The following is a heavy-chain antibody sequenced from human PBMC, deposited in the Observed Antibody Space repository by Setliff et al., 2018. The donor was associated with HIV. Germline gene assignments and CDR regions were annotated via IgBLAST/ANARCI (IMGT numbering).Heavy chain of an antibody. CDR2: IYYSGSA. CDR1: GGSISSNIYF. CDR3: ASQVTGYHDFWSGYLGYFDY. V-gene: IGHV4-39*01. D-gene: IGHD3-3*01. Sequence: SETLSLTCTVSGGSISSNIYFWGWIRQPPGKGLEWIGGIYYSGSAYYNSSLRSRLTISVDMSKNQFSLKLKSVTAADTAVYYCASQVTGYHDFWSGYLGYFDYWGQGLLVTVSS. J-gene: IGHJ4*02.